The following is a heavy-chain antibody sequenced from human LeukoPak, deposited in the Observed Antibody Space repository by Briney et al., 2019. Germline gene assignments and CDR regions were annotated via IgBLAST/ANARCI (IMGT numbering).Heavy chain of an antibody. CDR2: AYFNGIT. D-gene: IGHD3-10*01. Sequence: SETLSLTCTVSGVSITSHFWSWIRQSPGQGLEWIGYAYFNGITNYNPSLKSRVTISVDTSKNQFSLRLSSVTAADTAVYYCARDEGLPGALDHRGQGTLVTVSS. CDR1: GVSITSHF. V-gene: IGHV4-59*11. J-gene: IGHJ4*02. CDR3: ARDEGLPGALDH.